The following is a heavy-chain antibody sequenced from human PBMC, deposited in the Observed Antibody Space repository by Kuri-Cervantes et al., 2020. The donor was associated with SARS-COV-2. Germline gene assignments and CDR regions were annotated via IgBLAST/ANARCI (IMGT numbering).Heavy chain of an antibody. J-gene: IGHJ5*02. CDR3: ARAPPIVVVPAAMWFDP. CDR2: ISAYNGNT. D-gene: IGHD2-2*01. CDR1: GYTFTSYG. V-gene: IGHV1-18*01. Sequence: ASVKVSCKASGYTFTSYGISWVRQAPGQGLEWMGWISAYNGNTNYAQKLQGRVTITRDTSASTAYMELSSLRSEDTAVYYCARAPPIVVVPAAMWFDPWGQGTLVTVSS.